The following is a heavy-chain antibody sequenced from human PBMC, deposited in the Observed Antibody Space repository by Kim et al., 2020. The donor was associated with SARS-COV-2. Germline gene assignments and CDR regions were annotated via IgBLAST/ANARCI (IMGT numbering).Heavy chain of an antibody. D-gene: IGHD6-13*01. V-gene: IGHV4-31*02. J-gene: IGHJ4*02. CDR3: AREGSSSWELDY. Sequence: YNPSLKSRVTISVDTSKNQFSLKLSSVTAADTAVYYCAREGSSSWELDYWGQGTLVTVSS.